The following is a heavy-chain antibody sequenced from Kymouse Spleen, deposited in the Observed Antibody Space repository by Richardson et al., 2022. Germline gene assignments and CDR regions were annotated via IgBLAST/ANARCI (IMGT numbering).Heavy chain of an antibody. CDR1: GGSFSGYY. D-gene: IGHD1-7*01. V-gene: IGHV4-34*01. CDR3: ARVDITGTADAFDI. Sequence: QVQLQQWGAGLLKPSETLSLTCAVYGGSFSGYYWSWIRQPPGKGLEWIGEINHSGSTNYNPSLKSRVTISVDTSKNQFSLKLSSVTAADTAVYYCARVDITGTADAFDIWGQGTMVTVSS. CDR2: INHSGST. J-gene: IGHJ3*02.